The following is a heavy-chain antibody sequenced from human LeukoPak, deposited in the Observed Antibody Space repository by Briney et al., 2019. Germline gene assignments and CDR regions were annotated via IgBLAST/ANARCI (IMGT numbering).Heavy chain of an antibody. CDR2: ISSSSSYI. J-gene: IGHJ6*02. Sequence: GRSLRLSCAASGFTFSSYGMNWVRQAPGKGLEWVSSISSSSSYIYYADSVKGRFTISRDNAKNSLYLQMNSLRAEDTAVYYCARDTALQGGYYYGMDVWGQGTTVTVSS. D-gene: IGHD5-18*01. V-gene: IGHV3-21*01. CDR3: ARDTALQGGYYYGMDV. CDR1: GFTFSSYG.